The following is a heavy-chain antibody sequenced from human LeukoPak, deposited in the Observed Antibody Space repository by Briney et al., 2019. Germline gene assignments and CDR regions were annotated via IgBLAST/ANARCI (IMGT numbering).Heavy chain of an antibody. V-gene: IGHV3-23*01. D-gene: IGHD3-3*01. CDR3: ARERAIFGVALNWFDP. J-gene: IGHJ5*02. CDR2: ISGSGGST. Sequence: GGSLRLSCAAPGFTFSSYAMSWVRQAPGKGLEWVSAISGSGGSTYYADSVKGRFTISRDNSKNTLYLQMNSLRAEDTAVYYCARERAIFGVALNWFDPWGQGTLVTVSS. CDR1: GFTFSSYA.